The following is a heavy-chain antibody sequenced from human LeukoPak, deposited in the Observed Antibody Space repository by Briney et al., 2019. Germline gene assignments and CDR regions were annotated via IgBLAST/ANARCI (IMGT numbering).Heavy chain of an antibody. CDR3: ARGHGSSWRNY. Sequence: SETLSLTCAVYGGSFSGYYWSWIPQSPGKGLEWIGEINHSGSTNYNPSLKSRVTISVDTSKNQFSLKLSSVTAADTAVYYCARGHGSSWRNYWGQGTLVTVSS. CDR1: GGSFSGYY. CDR2: INHSGST. D-gene: IGHD6-13*01. V-gene: IGHV4-34*01. J-gene: IGHJ4*02.